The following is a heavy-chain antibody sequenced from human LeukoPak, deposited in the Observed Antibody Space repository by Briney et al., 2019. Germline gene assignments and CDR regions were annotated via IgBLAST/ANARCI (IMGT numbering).Heavy chain of an antibody. V-gene: IGHV3-21*04. Sequence: GGSLRLSCAASGFTFSSYSMNWVRQAPGKGLEWVSSISSSSYIYYADSVKGRFTISRDNSKNTLYLQMDSLRAEDTAVNYCVKGSYYESSGHYYFDYWGQGTLVTVSS. CDR2: ISSSSYI. CDR1: GFTFSSYS. CDR3: VKGSYYESSGHYYFDY. D-gene: IGHD3-22*01. J-gene: IGHJ4*02.